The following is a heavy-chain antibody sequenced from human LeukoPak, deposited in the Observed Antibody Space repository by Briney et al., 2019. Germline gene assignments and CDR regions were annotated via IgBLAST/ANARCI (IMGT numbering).Heavy chain of an antibody. CDR3: ATFKGFYDSSGPSWFDP. J-gene: IGHJ5*02. CDR1: GGSISSYY. CDR2: IYYSGST. D-gene: IGHD3-22*01. Sequence: PSETLSLTCTVSGGSISSYYWSWIRQPPGKGLEWIGYIYYSGSTNYNPSLKSRVTISIDTSKNQFSLKLSSVTAADTAVYYCATFKGFYDSSGPSWFDPWGQGTLVTVSS. V-gene: IGHV4-59*12.